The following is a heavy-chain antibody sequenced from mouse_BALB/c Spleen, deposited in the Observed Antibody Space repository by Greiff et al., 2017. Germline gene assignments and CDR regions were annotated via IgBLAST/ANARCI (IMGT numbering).Heavy chain of an antibody. CDR2: IYPGDGDT. Sequence: QVHVKQSGPELVKPGASVKISCKASGYAFSSSWMNWVKQRPGQGLEWIGRIYPGDGDTNYNGKFKGKATLTADKSSSTAYMQLSSLTSVDSAVYFCARGGQLGLAYWGQGTLVTVSA. CDR1: GYAFSSSW. J-gene: IGHJ3*01. D-gene: IGHD3-2*01. CDR3: ARGGQLGLAY. V-gene: IGHV1-82*01.